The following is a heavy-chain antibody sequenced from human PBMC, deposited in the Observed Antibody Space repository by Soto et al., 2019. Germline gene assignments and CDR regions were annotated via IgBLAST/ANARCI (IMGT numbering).Heavy chain of an antibody. Sequence: EVHLMESGGRMVRPGESLRLSCAASGFNFEEYGMTWVRQAPGKGLEWVAGSNWDGDDTGYADSVQGRFTISRDNAKKFLYLQMNSLRVEDTALYYCARGDIAVAVSSDYWGQGTLVTVSS. CDR2: SNWDGDDT. V-gene: IGHV3-20*04. CDR3: ARGDIAVAVSSDY. J-gene: IGHJ4*02. D-gene: IGHD6-19*01. CDR1: GFNFEEYG.